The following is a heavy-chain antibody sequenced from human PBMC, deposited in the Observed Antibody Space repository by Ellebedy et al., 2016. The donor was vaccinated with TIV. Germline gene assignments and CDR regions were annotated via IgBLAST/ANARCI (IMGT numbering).Heavy chain of an antibody. V-gene: IGHV1-69*06. Sequence: SVKVSCXASGGTFSSYAISWVRQAPGQGLEWMGGIIPIFGTANYAQKFQGRVTITADKSTSTAYMELSSLRSEDTAVYYCARDSGWKGAFDIWGQGTMVTVSS. D-gene: IGHD1-1*01. CDR2: IIPIFGTA. CDR1: GGTFSSYA. CDR3: ARDSGWKGAFDI. J-gene: IGHJ3*02.